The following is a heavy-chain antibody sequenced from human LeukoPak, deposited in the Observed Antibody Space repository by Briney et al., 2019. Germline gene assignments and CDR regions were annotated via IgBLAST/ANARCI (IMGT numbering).Heavy chain of an antibody. D-gene: IGHD6-13*01. Sequence: ASVKVSCKASGYTFTSYAMNWVRQAPGQGLEWMGWINTNTGNPTYAQGFTGRFVFSLDTSVSTAYLQISSLKAEDTAVYYCARDFWMAAAGRPLGRFDPWGQGTLVTVSS. CDR3: ARDFWMAAAGRPLGRFDP. V-gene: IGHV7-4-1*02. CDR2: INTNTGNP. CDR1: GYTFTSYA. J-gene: IGHJ5*02.